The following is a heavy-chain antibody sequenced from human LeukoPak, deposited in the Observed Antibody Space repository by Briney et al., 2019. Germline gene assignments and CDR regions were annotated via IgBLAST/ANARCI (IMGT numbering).Heavy chain of an antibody. Sequence: GGSLRLSCAASGFTFSSYAMHWVRQAPGKGLEWVAVISYDGSNKYYADSVKGRFTISRDNSKNTLYLQMNSLRAEDTAVYYCATLIVVVTSGAFDIWGQGTMVTVSS. D-gene: IGHD3-22*01. CDR1: GFTFSSYA. CDR3: ATLIVVVTSGAFDI. J-gene: IGHJ3*02. V-gene: IGHV3-30-3*01. CDR2: ISYDGSNK.